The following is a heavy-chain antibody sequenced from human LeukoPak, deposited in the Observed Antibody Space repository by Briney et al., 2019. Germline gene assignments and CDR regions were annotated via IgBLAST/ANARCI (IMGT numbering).Heavy chain of an antibody. CDR2: IYYIGST. CDR1: VASISSYS. J-gene: IGHJ5*01. V-gene: IGHV4-59*01. CDR3: ARQSGWYNS. D-gene: IGHD6-25*01. Sequence: SETLSLTCTVSVASISSYSWTWIRQPPGKGLEWIGCIYYIGSTKYNPSLQSRVTISVDTSKNQFSLNLSSVTTADTAVYFCARQSGWYNSWGQGTLVTVSS.